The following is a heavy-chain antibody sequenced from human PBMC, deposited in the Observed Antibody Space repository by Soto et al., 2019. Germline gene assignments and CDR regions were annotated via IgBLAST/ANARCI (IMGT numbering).Heavy chain of an antibody. Sequence: QVQLVESGGGEVQPGRSLRLSCAASGFTFSSYGMHWVRQAPGKGLEWVAVISYDGSNKYYADSVKGRFTISRDNSKNTLYLQMNSLRAEDTAVYYCAKDGGSDDYYGMDVWGQGTTVTVSS. V-gene: IGHV3-30*18. J-gene: IGHJ6*02. CDR2: ISYDGSNK. D-gene: IGHD2-15*01. CDR3: AKDGGSDDYYGMDV. CDR1: GFTFSSYG.